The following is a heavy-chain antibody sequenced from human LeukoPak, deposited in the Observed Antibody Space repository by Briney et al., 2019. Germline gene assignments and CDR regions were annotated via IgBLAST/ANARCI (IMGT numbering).Heavy chain of an antibody. CDR1: GFTFSDYY. J-gene: IGHJ4*02. CDR2: ISSSGSTI. CDR3: ARRHMTTVSNFDY. D-gene: IGHD4-17*01. V-gene: IGHV3-11*01. Sequence: GGSLRLSCAASGFTFSDYYMSWIRQAPGKGLEWVSYISSSGSTIYYADSVKGRFTISRDNAKDSLYLQMNSLRAEDTAVYYCARRHMTTVSNFDYWGQGTLVTVSS.